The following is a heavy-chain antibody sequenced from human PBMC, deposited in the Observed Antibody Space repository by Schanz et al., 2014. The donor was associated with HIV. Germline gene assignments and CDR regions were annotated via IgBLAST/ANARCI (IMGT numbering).Heavy chain of an antibody. CDR1: RFTFSTYG. J-gene: IGHJ6*02. D-gene: IGHD1-20*01. Sequence: QVQLVESGGGVVQPGRSLRLSCAASRFTFSTYGMHWVRQAPGKGLEWVALIWYDGTNKYYADSVKGRFTISRDNSKKTLYLQMNSLRAEDTAVYYCARGEAITYYYHYYGMDVWGQGTTVIVSS. CDR2: IWYDGTNK. V-gene: IGHV3-33*01. CDR3: ARGEAITYYYHYYGMDV.